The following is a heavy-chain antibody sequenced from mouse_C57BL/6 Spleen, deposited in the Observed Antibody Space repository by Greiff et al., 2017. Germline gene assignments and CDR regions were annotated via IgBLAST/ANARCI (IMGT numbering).Heavy chain of an antibody. J-gene: IGHJ4*01. Sequence: EVQLVESGGGLVQPKGSLKLSCAASGFSFNTYAMNWVRQAPGKGLEWVARIRSKSNNYATYYADSVKDRFTISRDDSESMLYLQMNNLKTEDTAMYYCVRGWDAYYYAMDYWGQGTSVTVSS. V-gene: IGHV10-1*01. CDR3: VRGWDAYYYAMDY. D-gene: IGHD4-1*01. CDR2: IRSKSNNYAT. CDR1: GFSFNTYA.